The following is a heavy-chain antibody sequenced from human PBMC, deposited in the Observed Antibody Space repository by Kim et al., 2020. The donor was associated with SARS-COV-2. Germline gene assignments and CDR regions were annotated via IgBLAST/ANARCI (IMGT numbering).Heavy chain of an antibody. V-gene: IGHV1-3*01. Sequence: GRVTITRDTSASTAYMELSSLRSEDTAVYYCARGSYYDILTGYYWYYFDYWGQGTLVTVSS. CDR3: ARGSYYDILTGYYWYYFDY. D-gene: IGHD3-9*01. J-gene: IGHJ4*02.